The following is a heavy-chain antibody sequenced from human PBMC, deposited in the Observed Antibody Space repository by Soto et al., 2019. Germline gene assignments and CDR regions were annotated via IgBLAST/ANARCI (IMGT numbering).Heavy chain of an antibody. CDR2: INTSNDNK. D-gene: IGHD2-15*01. CDR3: ARDPGAASFDF. V-gene: IGHV1-18*01. CDR1: GNTFTNSG. J-gene: IGHJ4*02. Sequence: GASVKVSCKASGNTFTNSGISWVRQAPGEGLEWVGWINTSNDNKLYAQKLQGRLTLTTDTSTSTAYMDLTTLRSDDTAVYFCARDPGAASFDFWAQGTLVTVSS.